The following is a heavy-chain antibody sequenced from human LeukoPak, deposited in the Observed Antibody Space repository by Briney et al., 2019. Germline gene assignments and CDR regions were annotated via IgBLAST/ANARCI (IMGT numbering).Heavy chain of an antibody. Sequence: GASVKVSCKASGYTFTDYYIHWVRQAPGQGLEWMGWINSSSGATNYAQKFQGRVTMTRGTSISTAYMELTRLGSDDTAVYYCARDGSLGYWGQGTLVTVSS. CDR2: INSSSGAT. D-gene: IGHD5-12*01. J-gene: IGHJ4*02. CDR3: ARDGSLGY. CDR1: GYTFTDYY. V-gene: IGHV1-2*02.